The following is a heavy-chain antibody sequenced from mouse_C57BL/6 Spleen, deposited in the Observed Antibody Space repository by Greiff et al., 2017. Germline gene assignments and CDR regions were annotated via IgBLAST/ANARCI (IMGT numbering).Heavy chain of an antibody. CDR2: IDPSDSYT. V-gene: IGHV1-59*01. J-gene: IGHJ2*01. D-gene: IGHD1-1*01. CDR1: GYTFTSYW. CDR3: ARSGYYGSSRSWGRGFDY. Sequence: QVQLQQPGAELVRPGTSVKLSCKASGYTFTSYWMHWVKQRPGQGLEWIGVIDPSDSYTNYNQKFKGKATLTVDTSSSTAYMQLSSLTSEDSAVYYCARSGYYGSSRSWGRGFDYWGQGTTLTVSS.